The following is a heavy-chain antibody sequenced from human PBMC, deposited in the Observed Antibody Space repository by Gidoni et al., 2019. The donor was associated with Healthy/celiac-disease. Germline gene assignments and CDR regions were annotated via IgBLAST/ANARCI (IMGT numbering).Heavy chain of an antibody. J-gene: IGHJ4*02. V-gene: IGHV3-30-3*01. CDR3: ARDLIGVATIRGDY. Sequence: QVQLVESGGGVVQPGRSLRLSCAASGFTFSSYAMHWVRQAPGKGLEWVAVISYDGSNKYYADNSKNTLYLQMNSLRAEDTAVYYCARDLIGVATIRGDYWGQGTLVTVSS. CDR1: GFTFSSYA. D-gene: IGHD5-12*01. CDR2: ISYDGSNK.